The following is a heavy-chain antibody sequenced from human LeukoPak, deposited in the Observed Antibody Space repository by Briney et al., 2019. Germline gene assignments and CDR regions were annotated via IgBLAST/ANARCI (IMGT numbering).Heavy chain of an antibody. J-gene: IGHJ3*02. Sequence: PGGSLRLSCAASGFTFSSYWMSWVRQTPEKGLEWVANIKQDGSEKYYVDSVKGRFTISRDNAKNSLYLQMNSLRAEDTAVYYCARGGCKDSRYSGSCNDAFDIWGQGTMVTVSS. D-gene: IGHD1-26*01. CDR2: IKQDGSEK. CDR1: GFTFSSYW. V-gene: IGHV3-7*04. CDR3: ARGGCKDSRYSGSCNDAFDI.